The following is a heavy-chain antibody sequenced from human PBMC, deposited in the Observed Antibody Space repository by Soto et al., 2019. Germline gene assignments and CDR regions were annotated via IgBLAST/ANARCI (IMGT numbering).Heavy chain of an antibody. CDR2: IGTAGDT. D-gene: IGHD2-15*01. CDR3: ARAGQGASCSGGSCYLGASAI. Sequence: EVQLVESGGGLVQPGGSLRLSCEASGFNFSSYDMHWVRQATGKGLEWVSVIGTAGDTFYTGSVKGRFTISRENGKNSVYLQMNSLRAGDTAVYYCARAGQGASCSGGSCYLGASAIWGQGTMVTVSS. CDR1: GFNFSSYD. V-gene: IGHV3-13*01. J-gene: IGHJ3*02.